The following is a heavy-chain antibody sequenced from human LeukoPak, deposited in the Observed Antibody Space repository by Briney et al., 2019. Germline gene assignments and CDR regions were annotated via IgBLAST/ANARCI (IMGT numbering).Heavy chain of an antibody. Sequence: PGGSLRLSCAASGFTVSSNYMSWVRQAPGKGLEWVSVIYSGGRTDYADSVKGRFTISRDSSKNTLYFQMSSLRAEDTAVYYCARISEAYYYYGMDVWGQGTTVTVSS. V-gene: IGHV3-66*01. D-gene: IGHD1-26*01. CDR3: ARISEAYYYYGMDV. CDR1: GFTVSSNY. J-gene: IGHJ6*02. CDR2: IYSGGRT.